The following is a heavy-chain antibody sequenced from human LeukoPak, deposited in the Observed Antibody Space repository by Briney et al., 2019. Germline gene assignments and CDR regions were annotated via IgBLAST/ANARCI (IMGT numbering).Heavy chain of an antibody. V-gene: IGHV4-59*01. J-gene: IGHJ4*02. CDR3: ARWVDSWIV. D-gene: IGHD2-2*03. CDR2: IYYSGST. Sequence: PSETLSLTCTVSGGSISSYYWSWIRQPPGKGLEWIGYIYYSGSTNYNPSLKSRVTISVDTSKNQFPLKLSSVTAADTAVYYCARWVDSWIVWGQGTLVTVSS. CDR1: GGSISSYY.